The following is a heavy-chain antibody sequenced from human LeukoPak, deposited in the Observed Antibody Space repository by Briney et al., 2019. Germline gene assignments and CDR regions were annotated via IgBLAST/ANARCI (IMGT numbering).Heavy chain of an antibody. J-gene: IGHJ4*02. CDR3: ASFRYYDSSGYRY. Sequence: SETLSLTCAVYGGSFSGYYWSWIRQPPGKGLEWMGEINHSGSTNYNPSLKSRVTISVDTSKTQFSLKLSSVTAPDTAVYYCASFRYYDSSGYRYWGQGTLVTLSS. CDR1: GGSFSGYY. CDR2: INHSGST. V-gene: IGHV4-34*01. D-gene: IGHD3-22*01.